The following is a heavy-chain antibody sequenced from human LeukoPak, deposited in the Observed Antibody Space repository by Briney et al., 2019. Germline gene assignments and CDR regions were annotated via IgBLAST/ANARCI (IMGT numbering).Heavy chain of an antibody. V-gene: IGHV4-4*02. Sequence: SETLSLTCAVSGGSINTNNWWTWVRQPPGKGLEWIGEVHRSGGTNYNPSLKSRLTISLDESRNHFSLKLTSVTAADTAVYYCAISPYCTGDECFSDFDSWGQGTLVTVSS. CDR2: VHRSGGT. J-gene: IGHJ4*02. D-gene: IGHD2-8*02. CDR1: GGSINTNNW. CDR3: AISPYCTGDECFSDFDS.